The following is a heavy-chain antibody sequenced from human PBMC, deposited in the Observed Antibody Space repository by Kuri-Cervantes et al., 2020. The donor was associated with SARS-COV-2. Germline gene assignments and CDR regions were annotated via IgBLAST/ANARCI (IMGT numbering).Heavy chain of an antibody. Sequence: ASVKVSCKASGYTFTGYYMHWVRQAPGQGLEWMGWINPNSCGTNYAQKFQGWVTMTRDTSISTAYMELSSLRSEDTAVYYCARDLAAVAGPVDDAIDIWGQGTMVTVSS. CDR3: ARDLAAVAGPVDDAIDI. J-gene: IGHJ3*02. CDR2: INPNSCGT. CDR1: GYTFTGYY. V-gene: IGHV1-2*04. D-gene: IGHD6-19*01.